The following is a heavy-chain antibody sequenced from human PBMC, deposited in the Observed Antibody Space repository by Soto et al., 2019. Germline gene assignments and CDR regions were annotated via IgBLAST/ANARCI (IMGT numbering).Heavy chain of an antibody. J-gene: IGHJ6*02. CDR3: GRVSCSGISGYFRTSYSYYVLEI. Sequence: PSETLSLTCAVYNGSFSGYYWTWVRQSQERGLEWLGEITHSGSTNYSPSLRSRVTISVDTSKNYFFLNLRSVTAEDSRIYFLGRVSCSGISGYFRTSYSYYVLEIWDQGTTVTVSS. D-gene: IGHD2-15*01. CDR1: NGSFSGYY. CDR2: ITHSGST. V-gene: IGHV4-34*01.